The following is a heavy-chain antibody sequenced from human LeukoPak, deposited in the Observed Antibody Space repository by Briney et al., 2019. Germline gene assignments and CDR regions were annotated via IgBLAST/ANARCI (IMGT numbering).Heavy chain of an antibody. V-gene: IGHV4-34*01. CDR1: GGSFSGDC. CDR2: ITHSGRI. Sequence: SETLSLTCGINGGSFSGDCWTRIRQPPGKGLEWIGEITHSGRIKYTPSLKSRVTISLDTSKTQFSLKLSSVTAADTAVYYCLRGMPDWAGFDPWGQGILVIVSS. J-gene: IGHJ5*02. D-gene: IGHD3-9*01. CDR3: LRGMPDWAGFDP.